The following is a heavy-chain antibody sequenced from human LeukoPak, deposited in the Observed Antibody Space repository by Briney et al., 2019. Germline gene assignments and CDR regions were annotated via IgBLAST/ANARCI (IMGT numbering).Heavy chain of an antibody. V-gene: IGHV5-51*01. CDR1: GYSFTSYW. CDR2: IYPGDSDT. CDR3: ARQGHYYDSSGYSFFDY. J-gene: IGHJ4*02. Sequence: ESLKISCKGSGYSFTSYWIGWVRQMPGKGLEWMGIIYPGDSDTRYSPSFQGQVTISADKSISTAYLQWSSLKASDTAMYYCARQGHYYDSSGYSFFDYWGQGTLVTVSS. D-gene: IGHD3-22*01.